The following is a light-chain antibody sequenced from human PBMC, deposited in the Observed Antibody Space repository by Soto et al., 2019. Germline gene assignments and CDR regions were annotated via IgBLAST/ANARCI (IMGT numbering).Light chain of an antibody. CDR3: AAWDDSLNGYV. Sequence: QSVLTQPPSASRTPGQRITISCSGSSSSIGSNTVIWYQQLPGTAPKLLIYSNDQRPSGVPDRFSGSKSGTSASLAISGLQSEDEADYYCAAWDDSLNGYVFGTGTKGTVL. J-gene: IGLJ1*01. V-gene: IGLV1-44*01. CDR1: SSSIGSNT. CDR2: SND.